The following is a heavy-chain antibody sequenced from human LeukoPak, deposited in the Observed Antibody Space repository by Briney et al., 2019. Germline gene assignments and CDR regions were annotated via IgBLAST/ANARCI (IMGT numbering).Heavy chain of an antibody. D-gene: IGHD5-24*01. Sequence: SETLSLTCTVSGGPISRSNNYWGWVRQPPGKGLEWIGSIHYSGTTYYNPSLRSRVTISVDTSKNQFSLKLSSMTAADTAVYYCARHEEEDGYNAKTIDYWGQGTLVTVSS. CDR3: ARHEEEDGYNAKTIDY. V-gene: IGHV4-39*01. CDR2: IHYSGTT. J-gene: IGHJ4*02. CDR1: GGPISRSNNY.